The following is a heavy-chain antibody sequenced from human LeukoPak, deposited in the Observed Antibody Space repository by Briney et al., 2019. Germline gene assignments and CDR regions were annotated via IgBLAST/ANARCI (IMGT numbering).Heavy chain of an antibody. D-gene: IGHD3-9*01. CDR2: INHSGST. J-gene: IGHJ6*03. V-gene: IGHV4-34*01. Sequence: SETLSLTCAVCGGSFSGYYWSWIRQPPGKGLEWIGEINHSGSTNYNPSLKSRVTISVDTSKNQFSLKLSSVTAADTAVYYCARGRLNYDILTGYYGSYYYMDVWGKGTTVTVSS. CDR1: GGSFSGYY. CDR3: ARGRLNYDILTGYYGSYYYMDV.